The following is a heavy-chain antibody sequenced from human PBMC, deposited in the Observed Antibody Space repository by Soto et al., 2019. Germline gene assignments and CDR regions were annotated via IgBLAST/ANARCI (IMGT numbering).Heavy chain of an antibody. D-gene: IGHD6-13*01. Sequence: SETLSLTCTVSGGSISSGGYYWSWIRQHPGKGLEWIGYIYYSGSTYYNPSLKSRVTISVDTSKNQFSLKLSSVTAADTAVYYCARSLAAAGPMDFDYWGQGTLVTVSS. CDR3: ARSLAAAGPMDFDY. V-gene: IGHV4-31*03. CDR2: IYYSGST. J-gene: IGHJ4*02. CDR1: GGSISSGGYY.